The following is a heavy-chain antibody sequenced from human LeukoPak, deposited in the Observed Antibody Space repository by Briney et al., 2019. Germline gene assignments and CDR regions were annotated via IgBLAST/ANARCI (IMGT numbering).Heavy chain of an antibody. V-gene: IGHV3-30*02. J-gene: IGHJ4*02. CDR2: IRYDGSNK. CDR3: ARDLGLGGSGSYYNVDYFDY. D-gene: IGHD3-10*01. CDR1: GFTFSGYG. Sequence: GGSLRLSCAASGFTFSGYGMHWVRQAPGKGLEWVAFIRYDGSNKYYADSVKGRFTISRDNAKNSLYLQMNSLRAEDTAVYYCARDLGLGGSGSYYNVDYFDYWGQGTLVTVSS.